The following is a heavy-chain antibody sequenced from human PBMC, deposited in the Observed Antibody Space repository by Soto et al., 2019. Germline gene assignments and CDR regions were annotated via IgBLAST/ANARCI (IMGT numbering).Heavy chain of an antibody. D-gene: IGHD6-13*01. CDR1: GFTFSNYE. Sequence: EAQLVESGGGLVQPGGSLRLSCAASGFTFSNYEMHWVRQAPGKGLEYVSGISNNGAHTDYAKSVKGRFTISRDNSENTLYPQMGSLSAEDMALYYCARRGYGSRWPNVYMVVWGKGTTVTVCS. J-gene: IGHJ6*03. V-gene: IGHV3-64*01. CDR3: ARRGYGSRWPNVYMVV. CDR2: ISNNGAHT.